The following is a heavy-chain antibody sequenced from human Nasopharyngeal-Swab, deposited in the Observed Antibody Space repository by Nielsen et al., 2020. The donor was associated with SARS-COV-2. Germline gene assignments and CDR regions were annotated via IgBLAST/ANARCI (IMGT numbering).Heavy chain of an antibody. V-gene: IGHV5-10-1*01. J-gene: IGHJ4*02. CDR1: GYSFTSYW. CDR2: IDPSGSYT. CDR3: ARGEYSSSLVDY. D-gene: IGHD6-6*01. Sequence: GESLKISCKGSGYSFTSYWISWVRQMPGKGLEWMGRIDPSGSYTNYSPSFQGHVTISADKSISTAYLQWSSLKASDTAMYYCARGEYSSSLVDYWGQGTLVTVSS.